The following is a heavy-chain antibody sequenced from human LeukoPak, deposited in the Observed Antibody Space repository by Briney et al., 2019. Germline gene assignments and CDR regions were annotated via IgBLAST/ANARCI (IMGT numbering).Heavy chain of an antibody. Sequence: PGGSLRLSCAASGFTFSSYWMSWVRQAPGKGLEWVANIKQDGSEKYYVDSVKGRFTISRDNAKNTLYLQMNSLRAEDTAVYYCAKEISCATICYAGNWFDPWGQGTLVTVSS. CDR2: IKQDGSEK. V-gene: IGHV3-7*03. CDR3: AKEISCATICYAGNWFDP. CDR1: GFTFSSYW. J-gene: IGHJ5*02. D-gene: IGHD2-2*01.